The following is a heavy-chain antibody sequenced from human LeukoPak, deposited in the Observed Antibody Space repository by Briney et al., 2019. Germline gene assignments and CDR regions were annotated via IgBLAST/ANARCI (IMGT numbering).Heavy chain of an antibody. D-gene: IGHD3-22*01. CDR2: ISSNGGST. V-gene: IGHV3-64D*09. Sequence: GGSLRLSCSASGFTFSSYAMHWVRQAPGKGLEYVSAISSNGGSTYYADSVKGRFTISRDNSKNTLYLQMSSLRAEDTAVYYCAKDRLGYDSLGKFFDYWGQGTLVTVSS. J-gene: IGHJ4*02. CDR1: GFTFSSYA. CDR3: AKDRLGYDSLGKFFDY.